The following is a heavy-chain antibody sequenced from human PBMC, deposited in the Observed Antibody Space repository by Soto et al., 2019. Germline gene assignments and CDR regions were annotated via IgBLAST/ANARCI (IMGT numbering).Heavy chain of an antibody. V-gene: IGHV3-23*01. CDR1: GFTFSSYA. CDR2: ISGSGGST. D-gene: IGHD6-19*01. Sequence: LRLSCAAPGFTFSSYAMSWVRQAPGKGLEWVSAISGSGGSTYYADSVKGRFTISRDNSKNTLYLQMNSLRAEDTAVYYCAKDPALSSGWPTAFDYWGQGTLVTVSS. J-gene: IGHJ4*02. CDR3: AKDPALSSGWPTAFDY.